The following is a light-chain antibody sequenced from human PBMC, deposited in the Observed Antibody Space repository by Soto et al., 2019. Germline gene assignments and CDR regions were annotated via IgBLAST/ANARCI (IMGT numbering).Light chain of an antibody. CDR2: EVS. CDR3: SSYAGSTNVV. J-gene: IGLJ2*01. Sequence: QSALTQPPSASGSPGQSVTISCTGTSSDVGGYNYVSWYQQLPGKAPKLMIYEVSKRPSGVPDRFSGSKSGNTASLTVSGLQAEDEADYYCSSYAGSTNVVFGGGTKVTVL. V-gene: IGLV2-8*01. CDR1: SSDVGGYNY.